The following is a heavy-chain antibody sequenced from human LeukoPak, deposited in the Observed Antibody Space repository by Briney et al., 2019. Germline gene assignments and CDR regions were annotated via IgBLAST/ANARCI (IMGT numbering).Heavy chain of an antibody. CDR2: IKPDGSDK. Sequence: GGSLRLSCAASGFTFSSYWMSWVRQAPGKGLEWVANIKPDGSDKYYVDSVKGRFTISRDNAKNSLFLQMNSLRAEDTAVYYCADGGTYSSGPWGQGTLVTVSS. D-gene: IGHD3-22*01. V-gene: IGHV3-7*01. CDR3: ADGGTYSSGP. CDR1: GFTFSSYW. J-gene: IGHJ5*02.